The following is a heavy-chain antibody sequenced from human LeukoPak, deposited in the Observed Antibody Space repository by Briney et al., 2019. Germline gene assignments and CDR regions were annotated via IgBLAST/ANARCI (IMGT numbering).Heavy chain of an antibody. D-gene: IGHD6-6*01. CDR3: AKDMGYSSSSGYYGMDV. J-gene: IGHJ6*02. CDR1: GFTFDDYA. Sequence: GRSLRLSCAASGFTFDDYAMHWVRHAPGKGLEWVSGISWNSGSIGYADSVKGRFTISRDNAKNSLYLQMNSLRAEDTALYYCAKDMGYSSSSGYYGMDVWGQGTTVTVSS. V-gene: IGHV3-9*01. CDR2: ISWNSGSI.